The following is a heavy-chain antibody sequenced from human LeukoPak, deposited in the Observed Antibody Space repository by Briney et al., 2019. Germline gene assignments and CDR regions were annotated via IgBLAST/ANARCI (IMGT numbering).Heavy chain of an antibody. CDR2: INAATAGT. CDR1: GYTFTRYD. V-gene: IGHV1-3*01. Sequence: ASVKVSCKASGYTFTRYDIYWVRRAPGQRLEWMGRINAATAGTKYSQNFQDRLTITRDTSASAAYLELSSPKSEDTAVYYCARNGGGLDVWGQGTTVTVSS. J-gene: IGHJ6*02. D-gene: IGHD3-10*01. CDR3: ARNGGGLDV.